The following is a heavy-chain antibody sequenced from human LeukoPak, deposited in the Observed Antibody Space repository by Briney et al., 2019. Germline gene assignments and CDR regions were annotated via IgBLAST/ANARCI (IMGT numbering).Heavy chain of an antibody. J-gene: IGHJ5*02. CDR1: GGYISSFY. CDR3: ARDLSTRRLNWFDP. V-gene: IGHV4-4*07. CDR2: VGDSGST. D-gene: IGHD1-1*01. Sequence: SETLSLTCTVSGGYISSFYWSWIRQPAGKGLEWIGRVGDSGSTDYSPSLRSRVTVSIDLSKKQVYLKLTSMTAADTAVYYCARDLSTRRLNWFDPWGQGTLVTVSS.